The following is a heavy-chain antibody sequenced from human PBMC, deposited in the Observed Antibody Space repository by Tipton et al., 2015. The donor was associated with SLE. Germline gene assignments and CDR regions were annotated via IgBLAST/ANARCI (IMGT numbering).Heavy chain of an antibody. CDR2: SRNKAKSYST. CDR3: AKFDFSFGSCRLAVCCQR. CDR1: GFTFSDHY. J-gene: IGHJ1*01. Sequence: SLRLSCAASGFTFSDHYIDWVRQAPGKGLEWVGRSRNKAKSYSTAYAASVKGRFSISRDDSRNSVYLQMNSLKTDDTAVYYCAKFDFSFGSCRLAVCCQRWGLGILVGVSS. D-gene: IGHD2-15*01. V-gene: IGHV3-72*01.